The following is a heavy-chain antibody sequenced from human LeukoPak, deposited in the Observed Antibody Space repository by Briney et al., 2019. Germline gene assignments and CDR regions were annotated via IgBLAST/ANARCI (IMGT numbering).Heavy chain of an antibody. V-gene: IGHV1-3*01. CDR2: INAGNGNR. CDR1: GGTFSSYA. Sequence: ASVTVSFTASGGTFSSYAISWVRQAPGQRLEWMGWINAGNGNRRYSENFQGRITITRDTSATTAYMELSSLRPEDTAVYYCARTTRSWYEDNDAFDIWSQGTTVTVSS. D-gene: IGHD6-13*01. CDR3: ARTTRSWYEDNDAFDI. J-gene: IGHJ3*02.